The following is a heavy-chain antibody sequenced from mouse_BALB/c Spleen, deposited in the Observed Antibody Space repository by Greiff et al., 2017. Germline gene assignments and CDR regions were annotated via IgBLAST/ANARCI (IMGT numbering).Heavy chain of an antibody. CDR2: ISTYYGDA. D-gene: IGHD1-1*01. J-gene: IGHJ4*01. CDR3: ARSGYYGSRYYAMDY. V-gene: IGHV1S137*01. Sequence: QVQLQQSGAELVRPGVSVKISCKGSGYTFTDYAMHWVKQSHAKSLEWIGVISTYYGDASYNQKFKGKATMTVDKSSSTAYMELARLTSEDSAIYYCARSGYYGSRYYAMDYWGQGTSVTVSS. CDR1: GYTFTDYA.